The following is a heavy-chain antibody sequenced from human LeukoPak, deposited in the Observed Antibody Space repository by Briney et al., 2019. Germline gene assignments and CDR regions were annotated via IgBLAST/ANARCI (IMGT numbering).Heavy chain of an antibody. J-gene: IGHJ4*02. CDR2: INGRGGST. Sequence: PGGSLRLSCAASGFTFSSYAMSWVRQAPGKGLEWVSGINGRGGSTYYADSVKGRFTISRDNSKNTLYLQMNSLRAEDTAVYYCAKDRGMFLVGYLDYWGQGTLVTVSS. V-gene: IGHV3-23*01. D-gene: IGHD2-15*01. CDR3: AKDRGMFLVGYLDY. CDR1: GFTFSSYA.